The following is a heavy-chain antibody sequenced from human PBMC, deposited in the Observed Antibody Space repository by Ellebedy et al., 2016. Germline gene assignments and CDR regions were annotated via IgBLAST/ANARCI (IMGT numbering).Heavy chain of an antibody. J-gene: IGHJ4*02. V-gene: IGHV3-23*01. CDR1: GFTFSTYV. CDR2: IRSNGDAI. Sequence: GESLKISXAASGFTFSTYVMAWVRQAPGKGLEYVSTIRSNGDAIDYADSVKGRFTVSRDNSKNTVYVEMNNLRAEDTAVYYCARWRWQQSELDHWGQGTLVTVCS. CDR3: ARWRWQQSELDH. D-gene: IGHD5-24*01.